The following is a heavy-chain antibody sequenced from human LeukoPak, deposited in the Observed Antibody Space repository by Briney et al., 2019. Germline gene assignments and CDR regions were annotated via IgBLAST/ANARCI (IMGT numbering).Heavy chain of an antibody. Sequence: SETLSLTCTVSGGSISNYYWSWIRQPPGKGLEWIGYIYYSGSTNYNPSLKSRVTISVDTSKNQFSLKLRSVTAADTAVYYCARGAAGGSGGIDYWGQGTLVTVSS. J-gene: IGHJ4*02. CDR3: ARGAAGGSGGIDY. D-gene: IGHD6-13*01. CDR1: GGSISNYY. V-gene: IGHV4-59*08. CDR2: IYYSGST.